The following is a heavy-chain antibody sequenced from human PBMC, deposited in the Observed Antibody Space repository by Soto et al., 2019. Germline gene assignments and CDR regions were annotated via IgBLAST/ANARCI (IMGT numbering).Heavy chain of an antibody. CDR1: GGTFSSYA. CDR2: IIPIFGTA. J-gene: IGHJ4*02. D-gene: IGHD3-10*01. Sequence: GASVKVSCKASGGTFSSYAISWVRQAPGQGLEWMRGIIPIFGTANYAQKFQGRVTITADESTSTAYMELSSLRSEDTAVYYCARDVRYYGSGSFSPAASTFDYWGQGTLVTVSS. CDR3: ARDVRYYGSGSFSPAASTFDY. V-gene: IGHV1-69*13.